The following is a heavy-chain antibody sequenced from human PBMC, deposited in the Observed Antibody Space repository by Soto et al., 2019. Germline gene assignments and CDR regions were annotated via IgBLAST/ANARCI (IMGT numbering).Heavy chain of an antibody. D-gene: IGHD3-3*01. CDR2: ISSTSSYI. J-gene: IGHJ6*02. CDR1: GFTFSSYR. Sequence: EVQLVESGGGLVKPGGSLRLSCAASGFTFSSYRMNWVRQAPGKGLEWVSSISSTSSYIYYADTVKGRFTISRDHAKNALYLQMNSLRAEDMAVYYCARGGHVGSGYYVRSQDYSGMDVWGQGTTVTVSS. CDR3: ARGGHVGSGYYVRSQDYSGMDV. V-gene: IGHV3-21*01.